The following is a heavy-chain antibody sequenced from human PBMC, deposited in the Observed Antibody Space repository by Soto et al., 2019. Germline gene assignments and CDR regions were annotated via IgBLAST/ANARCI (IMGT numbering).Heavy chain of an antibody. CDR2: IYYSGST. V-gene: IGHV4-31*03. Sequence: QVQLQESGPGLVKPSQTLSLTCTVSGGSISSGGYYWSWIRQHPGKGLEWIGYIYYSGSTYYNPSLKSRVTISVDTSKNQFSLKLSSVTAADTAVYYCARSAIVATEYYFDYWGQGTLVTVSS. CDR3: ARSAIVATEYYFDY. CDR1: GGSISSGGYY. J-gene: IGHJ4*02. D-gene: IGHD5-12*01.